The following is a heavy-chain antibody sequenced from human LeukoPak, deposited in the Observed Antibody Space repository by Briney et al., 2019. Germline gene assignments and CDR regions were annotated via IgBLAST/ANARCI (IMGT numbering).Heavy chain of an antibody. D-gene: IGHD3-10*01. CDR3: ARAYRGGAFDI. Sequence: GSLRFSCAASGFTFSSYWMHWVRQAPGKGLLWLSRIYTDVSTTSYADSVRGRFTISRDNAGNTLYLQMNSLRPDDTAVYYCARAYRGGAFDIWGQGTMVTVSS. J-gene: IGHJ3*02. CDR2: IYTDVSTT. V-gene: IGHV3-74*01. CDR1: GFTFSSYW.